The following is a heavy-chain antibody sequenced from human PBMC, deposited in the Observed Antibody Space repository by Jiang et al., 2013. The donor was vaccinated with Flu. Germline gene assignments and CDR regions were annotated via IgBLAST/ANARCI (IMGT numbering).Heavy chain of an antibody. Sequence: VQLVESGGGLVQPGGSLRLPCAASGFTLSDHYMDWVRLAPGKGLEWVGRSRNKANSYTTEYAASVKDRFTFSRDDSKNSLFLQMNSLKTEDTAVYYCARPRGTSYDDTYFDYWGQGTLVTVSS. V-gene: IGHV3-72*01. J-gene: IGHJ4*02. CDR2: SRNKANSYTT. CDR1: GFTLSDHY. D-gene: IGHD3-22*01. CDR3: ARPRGTSYDDTYFDY.